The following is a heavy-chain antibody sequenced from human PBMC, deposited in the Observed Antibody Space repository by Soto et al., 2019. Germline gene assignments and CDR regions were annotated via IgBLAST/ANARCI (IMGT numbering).Heavy chain of an antibody. Sequence: GASVKVSCKASGGTFSSYTISWVRQAPGQGLEWMGRIIPILGIANYAQKFQGRVTITADKSTSTAYMELSSLRSEDTAVYYCARDPTPVRSSWMSYNWFDPWGQGTLVTVSS. CDR3: ARDPTPVRSSWMSYNWFDP. CDR1: GGTFSSYT. D-gene: IGHD6-6*01. J-gene: IGHJ5*02. V-gene: IGHV1-69*04. CDR2: IIPILGIA.